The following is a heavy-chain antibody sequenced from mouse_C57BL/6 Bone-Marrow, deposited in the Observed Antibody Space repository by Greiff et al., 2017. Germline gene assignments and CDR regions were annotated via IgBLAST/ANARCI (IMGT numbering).Heavy chain of an antibody. CDR1: GFNIKDYY. D-gene: IGHD1-1*01. CDR3: TRSLIYYGTNY. CDR2: IDPEDGET. Sequence: VQLQQSGAELVKPGASVKLSCTASGFNIKDYYIHWVKRRTEQGLEWIGRIDPEDGETKYAPKVQDKATLTADKSSNTAYLKLSILTSDDTAVYYCTRSLIYYGTNYWGQGTTLTVSS. V-gene: IGHV14-2*01. J-gene: IGHJ2*01.